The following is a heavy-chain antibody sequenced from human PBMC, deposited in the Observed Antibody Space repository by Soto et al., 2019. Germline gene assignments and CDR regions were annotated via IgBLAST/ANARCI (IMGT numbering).Heavy chain of an antibody. CDR3: ARRYGAAFDI. CDR2: IYYSGST. Sequence: SETLSLTCTVSGGSISSYYWSWIRQPPGKGLEWIGYIYYSGSTNYNPSLKSRVTISVDTSKNQFSLKLSSVTAADTAVYYCARRYGAAFDIWGQGTMVTVSS. CDR1: GGSISSYY. V-gene: IGHV4-59*08. J-gene: IGHJ3*02. D-gene: IGHD3-10*01.